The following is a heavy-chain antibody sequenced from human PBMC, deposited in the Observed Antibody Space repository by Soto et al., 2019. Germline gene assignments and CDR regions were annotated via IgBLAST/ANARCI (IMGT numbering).Heavy chain of an antibody. CDR1: GYTFSNYG. CDR2: ISPYNGNT. D-gene: IGHD2-8*02. CDR3: ASCTGPSGHRVREWFDP. J-gene: IGHJ5*02. Sequence: QVQLVQSGAEVKQPGASVKVSCTASGYTFSNYGITWVRQAPGQGLEWMGWISPYNGNTNYAKKVQGRVTMTIDTSTNTAYTELMSLRSDDTDMYDCASCTGPSGHRVREWFDPWGQGTPVSVSA. V-gene: IGHV1-18*04.